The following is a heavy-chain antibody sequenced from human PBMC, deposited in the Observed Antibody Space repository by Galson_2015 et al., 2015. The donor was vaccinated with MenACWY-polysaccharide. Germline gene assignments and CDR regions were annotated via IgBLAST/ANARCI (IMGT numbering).Heavy chain of an antibody. D-gene: IGHD2/OR15-2a*01. V-gene: IGHV1-18*04. J-gene: IGHJ4*02. CDR1: GYTFSTYD. Sequence: SVKVSCEASGYTFSTYDITWVRQAPGQGLEWLGRISTSRGANSYDSKFQGRVIMTEDTYAALLCLGLRGLTSDDTAVYFGARDQGETFTVPGAMAHWGQGTLVIVSS. CDR2: ISTSRGAN. CDR3: ARDQGETFTVPGAMAH.